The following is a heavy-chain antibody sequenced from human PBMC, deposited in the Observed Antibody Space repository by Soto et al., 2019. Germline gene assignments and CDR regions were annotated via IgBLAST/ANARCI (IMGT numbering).Heavy chain of an antibody. J-gene: IGHJ5*02. V-gene: IGHV3-23*01. CDR1: GFTFSSYA. CDR2: ISGSGGST. CDR3: AKAFDEGPAAILNCSDP. Sequence: EVQLLESGGGLVQPGGSLRLSCAASGFTFSSYAMSWVRQAPGKGLEWVSAISGSGGSTYYADSVKGRFTISRDNSKNTLYLQMNSLRAEDTAVYYGAKAFDEGPAAILNCSDPWGQGTLVTVCS. D-gene: IGHD2-2*01.